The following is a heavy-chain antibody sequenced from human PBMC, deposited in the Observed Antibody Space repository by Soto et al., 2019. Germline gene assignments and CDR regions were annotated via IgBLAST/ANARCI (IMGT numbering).Heavy chain of an antibody. Sequence: EVLLVESGGDLVQPGGSLRLSCAASGFTFSSYSMNWVRQAPGKGLEWVAYISSHSSTMYYADSVKGRITISRDNAKNSLYLRMNSVRDEDTAVYYGARDPREWEQRLFDFRGQGNLVTVAS. V-gene: IGHV3-48*02. D-gene: IGHD1-26*01. CDR3: ARDPREWEQRLFDF. CDR1: GFTFSSYS. J-gene: IGHJ4*02. CDR2: ISSHSSTM.